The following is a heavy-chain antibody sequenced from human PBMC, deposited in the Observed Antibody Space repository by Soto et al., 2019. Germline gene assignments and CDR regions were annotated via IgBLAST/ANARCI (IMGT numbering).Heavy chain of an antibody. CDR1: VYPFTSYA. CDR2: INAGNGNT. CDR3: ASSFTVTAAIGY. V-gene: IGHV1-3*01. Sequence: QVQLVQSGAEVKKPGASVKVSCKASVYPFTSYAMHWVRQAPGQRLEWMGWINAGNGNTKSSQKFQGRVTITRDTSASTADMELSSLRSEDTAVYYCASSFTVTAAIGYWGQGTLVTVSS. D-gene: IGHD2-2*02. J-gene: IGHJ4*02.